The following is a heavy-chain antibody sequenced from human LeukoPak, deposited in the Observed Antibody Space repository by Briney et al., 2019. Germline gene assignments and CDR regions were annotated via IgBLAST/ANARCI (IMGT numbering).Heavy chain of an antibody. Sequence: SETLSLTCTVSGDSISTSKSYWGWIRQPPLKGLEWIGSIYYTGNTYYNASLKSRVTISVDTSKNQFSLRLNSVTSADTAMYYCARVELIVALPTSFDPWGQGTLVTVPS. J-gene: IGHJ5*02. V-gene: IGHV4-39*07. CDR3: ARVELIVALPTSFDP. CDR1: GDSISTSKSY. D-gene: IGHD5-12*01. CDR2: IYYTGNT.